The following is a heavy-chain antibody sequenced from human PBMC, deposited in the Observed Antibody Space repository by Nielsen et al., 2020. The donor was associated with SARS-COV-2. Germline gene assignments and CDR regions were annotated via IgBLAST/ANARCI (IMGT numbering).Heavy chain of an antibody. J-gene: IGHJ4*02. Sequence: GGSLRLSCEASGFSFSSYEMNWVRQAPGKGLEWVSYISNSSIYRNYADSVKGRFTLSRDNAKNSLYLQMTSLRAEDTAVYYCTRGFYSQSDCWGQGTLVTVSS. D-gene: IGHD2-15*01. CDR3: TRGFYSQSDC. CDR2: ISNSSIYR. CDR1: GFSFSSYE. V-gene: IGHV3-21*05.